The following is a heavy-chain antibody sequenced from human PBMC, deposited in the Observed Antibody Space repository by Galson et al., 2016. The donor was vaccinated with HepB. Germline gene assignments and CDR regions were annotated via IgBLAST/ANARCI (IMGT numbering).Heavy chain of an antibody. CDR3: ANVGP. Sequence: SLRLSCAASGFSFRNYAMSWVRQGPGKGLEWVSAIRGSGDITYYADSVKGRFTISRDNSNNTLFLQMNGLRPEDTALYYCANVGPWGQGTLVTVSS. CDR2: IRGSGDIT. J-gene: IGHJ5*02. D-gene: IGHD1-26*01. V-gene: IGHV3-23*01. CDR1: GFSFRNYA.